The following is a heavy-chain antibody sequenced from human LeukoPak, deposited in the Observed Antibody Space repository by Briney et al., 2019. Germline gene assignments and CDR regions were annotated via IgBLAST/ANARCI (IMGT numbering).Heavy chain of an antibody. CDR3: ASERDGRFFDY. J-gene: IGHJ4*02. CDR1: GLICRSYW. CDR2: INQEGSAK. Sequence: GGYLRRSGEGAGLICRSYWMSWVRQAPGKGLEWVANINQEGSAKYFDDSVKGRFTLSRDNAKNSLHLQMNPLRAEDTAVYYCASERDGRFFDYWGQGPLVTVSS. D-gene: IGHD5-24*01. V-gene: IGHV3-7*01.